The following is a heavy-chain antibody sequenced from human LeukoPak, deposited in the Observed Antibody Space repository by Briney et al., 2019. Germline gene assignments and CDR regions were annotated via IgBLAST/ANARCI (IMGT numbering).Heavy chain of an antibody. J-gene: IGHJ4*02. CDR2: INPSGGST. V-gene: IGHV1-46*01. D-gene: IGHD3-22*01. CDR1: GYTFTSYY. Sequence: ASVKVSCKASGYTFTSYYMHWVRQAPGQGLEWMGIINPSGGSTSYAQKFQGRVTMTRDTSTSTVYMELSSLRSEDTAVYYCARVGYYDSSGYYSEGFLGYWGQGTLVTVSS. CDR3: ARVGYYDSSGYYSEGFLGY.